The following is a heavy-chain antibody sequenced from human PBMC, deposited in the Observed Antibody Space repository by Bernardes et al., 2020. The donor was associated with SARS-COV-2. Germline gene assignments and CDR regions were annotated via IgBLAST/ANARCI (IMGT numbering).Heavy chain of an antibody. V-gene: IGHV1-18*01. CDR3: ARRSMDY. CDR2: ISGYNANT. J-gene: IGHJ4*02. CDR1: GYTFGNFG. Sequence: KAACKAFGYTFGNFGISRVRQTPGQGIEWMGWISGYNANTNYAQKFQGRVTMTTDTSTSTAYMELRSLRSDDTAVYYCARRSMDYWGQGTLVTVSS.